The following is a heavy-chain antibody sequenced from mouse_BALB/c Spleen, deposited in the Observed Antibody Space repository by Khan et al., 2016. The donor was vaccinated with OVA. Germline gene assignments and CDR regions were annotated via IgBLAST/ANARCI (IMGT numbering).Heavy chain of an antibody. Sequence: QVQLKQSGPGLVAPSQSLSITCTVSGFSLTSYGVHWVRQPPGKGLEWLGVIWTGGSTNYNSALMSRLSISKDKSKSQVFLKMNSLQTDDTAMYYCARYYGNYGWYFDVWGEGTTVTVSS. D-gene: IGHD2-1*01. CDR3: ARYYGNYGWYFDV. CDR1: GFSLTSYG. J-gene: IGHJ1*01. V-gene: IGHV2-9*02. CDR2: IWTGGST.